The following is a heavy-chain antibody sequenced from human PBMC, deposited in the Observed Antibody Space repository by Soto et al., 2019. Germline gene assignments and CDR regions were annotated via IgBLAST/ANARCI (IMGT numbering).Heavy chain of an antibody. CDR1: GGSIRNYY. CDR2: IYHTGST. Sequence: SETLSLTCTVSGGSIRNYYWTWIRQPPGKGLEWIGYIYHTGSTTYNPSLDSRVTISLDTSENQFSLKLTSLTAADTAVYYCARHGGACSGGTCYSEYDSWGQGALVTVSS. J-gene: IGHJ4*02. CDR3: ARHGGACSGGTCYSEYDS. D-gene: IGHD2-15*01. V-gene: IGHV4-59*08.